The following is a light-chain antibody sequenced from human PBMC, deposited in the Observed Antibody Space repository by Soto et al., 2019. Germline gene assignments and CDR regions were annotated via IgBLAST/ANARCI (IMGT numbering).Light chain of an antibody. J-gene: IGLJ2*01. V-gene: IGLV1-40*01. CDR1: SANIGAGYD. CDR2: GNS. Sequence: QLVLTQPPSVSGAPGQRVTISCTGSSANIGAGYDVHWYQQLPGTAPKLLIYGNSNRPSGVPDRFSGSKSSTSASLAITGLQAEDEADYYCQSYDSSLSGRVVFGGGTKLTVL. CDR3: QSYDSSLSGRVV.